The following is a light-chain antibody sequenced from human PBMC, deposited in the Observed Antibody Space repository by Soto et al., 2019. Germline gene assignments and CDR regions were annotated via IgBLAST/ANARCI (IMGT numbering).Light chain of an antibody. CDR3: AAWDGSLSAWV. CDR2: RNN. Sequence: QSVLTQPPSTSGTPGQRVTISCSGSSSNIGSNTVNWYQQLPGTAPKLLIYRNNQRPSGVPDRFSGSKSGTSASLAISGLQSEDEADYYCAAWDGSLSAWVFGGGTQLTVL. V-gene: IGLV1-44*01. CDR1: SSNIGSNT. J-gene: IGLJ3*02.